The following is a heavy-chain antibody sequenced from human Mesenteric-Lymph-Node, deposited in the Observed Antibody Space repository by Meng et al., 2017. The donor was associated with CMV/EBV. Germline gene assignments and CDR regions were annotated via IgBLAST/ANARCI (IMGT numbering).Heavy chain of an antibody. V-gene: IGHV3-11*01. D-gene: IGHD5-12*01. Sequence: SCAASGFTFSDYYMSWIRQAPGKGLEWVSYISSSGSTIYYADSVKGRFTISRDNAKNSLYLQMNSLRAEDTAVYYCARLEATINFDYWGQGTLVTVSS. CDR2: ISSSGSTI. CDR1: GFTFSDYY. CDR3: ARLEATINFDY. J-gene: IGHJ4*02.